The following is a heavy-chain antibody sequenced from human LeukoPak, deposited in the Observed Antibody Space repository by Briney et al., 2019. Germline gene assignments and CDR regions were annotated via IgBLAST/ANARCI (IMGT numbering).Heavy chain of an antibody. D-gene: IGHD6-6*01. V-gene: IGHV3-23*01. CDR2: ISGSGDST. J-gene: IGHJ5*02. CDR3: AKRPFDFVYSSSSNWLDP. Sequence: GGSLRLSCAASGFTYSSSAMNWVRQAPGKGLEWVSDISGSGDSTYYADSVKGRFTISRDNSKNTLYLQMNSLRAEDTAVYYCAKRPFDFVYSSSSNWLDPWGQGTLVTVSS. CDR1: GFTYSSSA.